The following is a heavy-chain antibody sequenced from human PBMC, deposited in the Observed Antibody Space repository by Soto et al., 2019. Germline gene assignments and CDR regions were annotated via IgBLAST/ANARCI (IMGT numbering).Heavy chain of an antibody. CDR1: GGSLSGYY. V-gene: IGHV4-59*01. J-gene: IGHJ4*02. CDR2: MYYSGGT. D-gene: IGHD6-13*01. CDR3: ARVFSWVYTSTWYYFDN. Sequence: QVQLQEAGPGLVKPSETLSLTCTVAGGSLSGYYWSWIRQPPGKGLEWIGYMYYSGGTKYNPSLKSRVSISVDTSKNHTSLKLRSVTAADPAVYYCARVFSWVYTSTWYYFDNWGQGELVTVSS.